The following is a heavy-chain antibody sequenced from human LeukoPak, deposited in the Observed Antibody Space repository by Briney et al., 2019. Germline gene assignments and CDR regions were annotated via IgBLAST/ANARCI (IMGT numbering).Heavy chain of an antibody. CDR3: ARSLAVAALDY. Sequence: ASVKVSCKASGYTFTSYGISWVRQAPGQGLEWMGIINPSGGSTSYAQKFQGRVTMTRDTSTSTVYMELSSLRSEDTAVYYCARSLAVAALDYWGQGTLVTVSS. J-gene: IGHJ4*02. CDR1: GYTFTSYG. CDR2: INPSGGST. D-gene: IGHD6-19*01. V-gene: IGHV1-46*01.